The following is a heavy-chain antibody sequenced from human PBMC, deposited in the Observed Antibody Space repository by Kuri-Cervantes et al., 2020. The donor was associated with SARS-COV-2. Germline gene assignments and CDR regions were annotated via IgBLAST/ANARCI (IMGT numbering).Heavy chain of an antibody. D-gene: IGHD5-12*01. CDR3: AGVYSGYNNFDY. CDR1: GFALSTYG. V-gene: IGHV3-33*08. CDR2: IWYDGSNK. Sequence: GESLKISCAASGFALSTYGMNWVRQAPGLGLEWVAVIWYDGSNKYYADSVKGRFTISRDNSKNTLYLQMNSLRAEDTAVYYCAGVYSGYNNFDYWGQGTLVTVSS. J-gene: IGHJ4*02.